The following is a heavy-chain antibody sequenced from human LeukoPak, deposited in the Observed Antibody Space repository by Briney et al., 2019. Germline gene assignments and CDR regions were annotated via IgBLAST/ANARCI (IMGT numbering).Heavy chain of an antibody. CDR2: IRYDGSNK. V-gene: IGHV3-30*02. CDR3: AGYDSSGYYPPGY. Sequence: PGGSLRLSCAASGFTFSSYGMHWVRQAPGKGLEWVAFIRYDGSNKYYADSVKGRFTISRDNSKNTLYLQMNSLRAEDTAVYYCAGYDSSGYYPPGYWGQGTLVTVSS. J-gene: IGHJ4*02. CDR1: GFTFSSYG. D-gene: IGHD3-22*01.